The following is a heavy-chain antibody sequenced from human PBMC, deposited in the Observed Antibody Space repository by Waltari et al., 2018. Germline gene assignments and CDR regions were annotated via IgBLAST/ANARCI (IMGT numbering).Heavy chain of an antibody. V-gene: IGHV1-3*01. Sequence: QVQLVQSGAEVKKPGASVKVSCKASGYTFTSYAMHWVRQAPGRRLEWMGWFNAGNGNTKYSQKFQGRVTITRETAASTAYMELSSLRAEDTAVYYCARTAGSGPLDYYYGMDVWGQGTTVTVSS. CDR1: GYTFTSYA. J-gene: IGHJ6*02. D-gene: IGHD3-10*01. CDR2: FNAGNGNT. CDR3: ARTAGSGPLDYYYGMDV.